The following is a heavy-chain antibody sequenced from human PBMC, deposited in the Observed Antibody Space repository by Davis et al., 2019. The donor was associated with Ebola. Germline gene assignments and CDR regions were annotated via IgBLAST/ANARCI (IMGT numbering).Heavy chain of an antibody. J-gene: IGHJ3*01. CDR3: ARRRWSSSGCIFS. Sequence: AASVKVSCKASGYIFTSYDINWVRQATGQGLEWIGWMNPNSGNTGYARKFQDRVTMTRDTSMNTAYMELSSLRSEDTAVYYCARRRWSSSGCIFSWGQGTMVTVSS. CDR1: GYIFTSYD. CDR2: MNPNSGNT. D-gene: IGHD3-22*01. V-gene: IGHV1-8*01.